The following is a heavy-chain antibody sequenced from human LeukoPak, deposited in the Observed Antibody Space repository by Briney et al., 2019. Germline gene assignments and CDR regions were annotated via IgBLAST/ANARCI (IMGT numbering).Heavy chain of an antibody. CDR1: GGSISSGGYY. CDR3: ASLLGIEMATINAFDI. Sequence: PSETLSLTCTVSGGSISSGGYYWSWIRQPPGKGLEWIGEINHSGSTNYNPSLKSRVTISVDTSKNQFSLKLSSVTAADTAVYYCASLLGIEMATINAFDIWGQGTMVTVSS. J-gene: IGHJ3*02. CDR2: INHSGST. V-gene: IGHV4-39*07. D-gene: IGHD5-24*01.